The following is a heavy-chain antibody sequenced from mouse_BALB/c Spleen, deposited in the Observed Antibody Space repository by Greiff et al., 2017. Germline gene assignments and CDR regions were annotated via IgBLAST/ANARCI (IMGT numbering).Heavy chain of an antibody. J-gene: IGHJ2*01. D-gene: IGHD3-3*01. V-gene: IGHV5-6-5*01. Sequence: EVQLVESGGGLVKPGGSLKLSCAASGFTFSSYAMSWVRQTPEKRLEWVASISSGGSTYYPASVKGRFTISRDNARNILYLQMSSLRSEDTAMYYCARGVRLGPSFDYGGQGTTLTVSS. CDR1: GFTFSSYA. CDR3: ARGVRLGPSFDY. CDR2: ISSGGST.